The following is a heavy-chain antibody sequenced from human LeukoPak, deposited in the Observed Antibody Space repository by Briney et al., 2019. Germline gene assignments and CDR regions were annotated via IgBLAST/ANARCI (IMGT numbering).Heavy chain of an antibody. CDR3: ARGKPRIVGASSYDY. CDR1: GFTFSSYA. V-gene: IGHV3-30*01. J-gene: IGHJ4*02. Sequence: PGRSLRLSCAASGFTFSSYAMHWVRQAPGKGLEWVAVISYDGSNKYYADSVKGRFTISRDNSKITLYLQMNSLRAEDTAVYYCARGKPRIVGASSYDYWGQGTLVTVSS. CDR2: ISYDGSNK. D-gene: IGHD1-26*01.